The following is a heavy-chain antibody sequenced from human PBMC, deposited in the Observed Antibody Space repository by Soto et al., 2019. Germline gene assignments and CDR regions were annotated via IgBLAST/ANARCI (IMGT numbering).Heavy chain of an antibody. CDR2: ISYDGSNK. V-gene: IGHV3-30-3*01. J-gene: IGHJ6*02. CDR3: RLELRERVWYGMDV. Sequence: QVQLVESGGGVVQPGRSLRLSCAASGFTFSSYAMHWVRQAPGKGLEWVAVISYDGSNKYYADSVKGRFTISRDNSKNTLYLQMHSLRAEDTAVYYVRLELRERVWYGMDVWGQGTTVTVSS. D-gene: IGHD1-7*01. CDR1: GFTFSSYA.